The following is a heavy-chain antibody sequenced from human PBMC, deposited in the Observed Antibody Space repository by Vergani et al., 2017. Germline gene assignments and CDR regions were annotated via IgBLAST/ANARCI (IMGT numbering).Heavy chain of an antibody. V-gene: IGHV3-21*01. J-gene: IGHJ6*03. D-gene: IGHD2-15*01. CDR3: ASFRRDIVVVVAPLFSDYMDV. Sequence: EVQLVESGGGLVKPGGSLRLSCAASGFPFSSYSMNWVRQAPGKGLEWVSSISSSSSYIYYADSVKGRFTLSRDNAKNSLYLQMNRLRAEDTAVYYCASFRRDIVVVVAPLFSDYMDVWGKGTTVTVSS. CDR1: GFPFSSYS. CDR2: ISSSSSYI.